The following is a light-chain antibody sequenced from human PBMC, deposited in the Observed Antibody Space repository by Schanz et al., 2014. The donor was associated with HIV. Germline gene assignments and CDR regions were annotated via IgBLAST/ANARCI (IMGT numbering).Light chain of an antibody. CDR2: SVS. CDR1: SSDIGLYNY. J-gene: IGLJ3*02. Sequence: QSALTQPASVSGSPGQSITISCTGSSSDIGLYNYVSWYQQHPGKAPKLILYSVSSRPSGVSNRFSGSRSGNTASLTISGLQAEDEGDYYCQSYDYSLSRVFGGGTKLTVL. V-gene: IGLV2-14*01. CDR3: QSYDYSLSRV.